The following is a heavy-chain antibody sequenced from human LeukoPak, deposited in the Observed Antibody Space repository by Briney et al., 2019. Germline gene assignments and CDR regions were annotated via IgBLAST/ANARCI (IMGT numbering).Heavy chain of an antibody. CDR3: ARENTAMAAIDY. Sequence: SETLSLTCAVSGGSISSGGYSWSWIRQPPGKGLEWIGYIYHSGSTYYNPSLKSRVTISVDRSKNQFSLKLSSATAADTAVYYCARENTAMAAIDYWGQGTLVTVSS. J-gene: IGHJ4*02. CDR1: GGSISSGGYS. D-gene: IGHD5-18*01. V-gene: IGHV4-30-2*01. CDR2: IYHSGST.